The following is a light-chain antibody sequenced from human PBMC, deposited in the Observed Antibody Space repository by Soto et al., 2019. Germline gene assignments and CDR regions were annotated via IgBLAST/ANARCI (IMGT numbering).Light chain of an antibody. V-gene: IGLV2-14*01. Sequence: QSVLTQPRSVSESPGLSVTISCTGASGDVGGYDYVSWYQQHPGKAPKLMIYEVSNRPSGVSNRFSGSKSGNTASLTISGLQAEDEADYYCSSYTSSSYPAFGTGTKLTVL. CDR1: SGDVGGYDY. J-gene: IGLJ1*01. CDR2: EVS. CDR3: SSYTSSSYPA.